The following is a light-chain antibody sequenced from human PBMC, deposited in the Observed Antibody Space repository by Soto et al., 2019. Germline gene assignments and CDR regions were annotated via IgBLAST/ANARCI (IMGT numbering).Light chain of an antibody. Sequence: DIQMTQSPSSLSASVGDRVTITCRASQSISYYLNWYQHKPGKAPKLLIYAASTLQSRVPSRFSGSGSGTDFSLTIGSLQPEDFATYYCQHTYTTPRTFGQGTKVEIK. CDR3: QHTYTTPRT. CDR2: AAS. CDR1: QSISYY. V-gene: IGKV1-39*01. J-gene: IGKJ1*01.